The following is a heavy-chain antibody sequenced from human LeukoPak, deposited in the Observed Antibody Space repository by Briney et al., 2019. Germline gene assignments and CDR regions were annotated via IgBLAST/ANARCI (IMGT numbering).Heavy chain of an antibody. CDR1: GFTFSSYS. Sequence: GGSLRLSCAASGFTFSSYSMSWVRQAPGKGLEWVSSISSSSSYIYYADSVKGRFTISRDNSKNTLYLQMNSLRAGDTAVYYCAKSNGIAVAGSFDYWGQGTLVTVSS. J-gene: IGHJ4*02. CDR3: AKSNGIAVAGSFDY. D-gene: IGHD6-19*01. V-gene: IGHV3-21*01. CDR2: ISSSSSYI.